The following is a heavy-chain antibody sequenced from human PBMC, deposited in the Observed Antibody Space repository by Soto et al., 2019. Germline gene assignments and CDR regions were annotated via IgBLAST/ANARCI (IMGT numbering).Heavy chain of an antibody. D-gene: IGHD3-10*01. V-gene: IGHV1-69*01. CDR3: AAELGFGNLSVV. CDR1: GDTFKNCV. Sequence: QVQVVQSGVEVRRPGSSVKVSCKASGDTFKNCVISWVRQAPGQGLEWMGGIIPLFGTTDFAQRFQGRLTITTDESTTTAYMELSRLRSEDTDTYYCAAELGFGNLSVVWGQGTTAIVSS. CDR2: IIPLFGTT. J-gene: IGHJ6*02.